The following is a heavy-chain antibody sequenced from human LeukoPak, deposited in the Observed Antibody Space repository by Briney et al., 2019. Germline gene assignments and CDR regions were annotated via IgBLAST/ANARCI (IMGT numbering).Heavy chain of an antibody. CDR2: INHSGST. V-gene: IGHV4-34*01. D-gene: IGHD6-19*01. Sequence: SETLSLTCAVYGGSFSGYYWSWIRQPPGKGLEWIGEINHSGSTNYNPSLKSRVTISVDTSKNQFSLNLSSVTAADTAVYYCARAPPRSRAVAGKTPFGYWGQGTLVTVSS. CDR3: ARAPPRSRAVAGKTPFGY. CDR1: GGSFSGYY. J-gene: IGHJ4*02.